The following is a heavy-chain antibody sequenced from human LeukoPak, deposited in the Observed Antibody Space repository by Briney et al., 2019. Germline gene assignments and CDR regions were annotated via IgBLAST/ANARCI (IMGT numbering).Heavy chain of an antibody. CDR2: ISASGGST. V-gene: IGHV3-23*01. D-gene: IGHD3-10*01. CDR1: GFTFSSYD. J-gene: IGHJ4*02. Sequence: PGRSLRLSCAASGFTFSSYDMSWVRQAPGRGLEWVSAISASGGSTYYADSVKGRFTIARDNSKNTLYLQTNSLRAEDTAVYYCARTIIKVRGRIDYWGQGTLVTVSS. CDR3: ARTIIKVRGRIDY.